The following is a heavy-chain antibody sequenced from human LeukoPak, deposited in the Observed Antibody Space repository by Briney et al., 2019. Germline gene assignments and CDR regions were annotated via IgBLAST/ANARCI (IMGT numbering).Heavy chain of an antibody. J-gene: IGHJ6*03. D-gene: IGHD3-16*01. V-gene: IGHV4-39*07. Sequence: SETLSLTCTVSGGSISSSSYYWGWIRQPPGRGLEWIGSIYYSGSTNYNPSLKSRVTISVDTSKNQFSLKLSSVTAADTAVYYCARETSQKGAHYMDVWGKGTTVTISS. CDR3: ARETSQKGAHYMDV. CDR2: IYYSGST. CDR1: GGSISSSSYY.